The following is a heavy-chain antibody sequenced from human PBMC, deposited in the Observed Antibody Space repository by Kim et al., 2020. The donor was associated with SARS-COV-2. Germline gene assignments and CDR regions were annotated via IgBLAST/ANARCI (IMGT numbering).Heavy chain of an antibody. Sequence: GGSLRLSCTASGFSFSTYAIHWVRQAPGKGLEWVALITDDGNKQFYADSVKGRFTVFRDNSQNTAYLQMNSLRPEDAAVYYCARDFIRYQLLYDYWGQGTLVTVSS. D-gene: IGHD3-10*01. CDR2: ITDDGNKQ. CDR3: ARDFIRYQLLYDY. V-gene: IGHV3-30-3*01. CDR1: GFSFSTYA. J-gene: IGHJ4*02.